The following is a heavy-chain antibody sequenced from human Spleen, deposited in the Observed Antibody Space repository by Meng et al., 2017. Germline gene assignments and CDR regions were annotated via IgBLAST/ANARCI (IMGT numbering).Heavy chain of an antibody. CDR2: IKSNSDGGTT. CDR3: ATGAAAADH. V-gene: IGHV3-15*01. Sequence: HVGQSGAEVKRPGAYVKVSCKAAGYTFTGYYMHWVRQAPGKGLEWVGRIKSNSDGGTTDYAAPVKGRFTISRDDSKNTLYLQMNSLITEDTAVYFCATGAAAADHWGQGTLVTVSS. J-gene: IGHJ4*02. D-gene: IGHD6-13*01. CDR1: GYTFTGYY.